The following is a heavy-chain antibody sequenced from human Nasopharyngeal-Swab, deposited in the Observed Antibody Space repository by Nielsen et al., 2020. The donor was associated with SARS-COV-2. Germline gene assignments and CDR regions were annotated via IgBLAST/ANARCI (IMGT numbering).Heavy chain of an antibody. CDR2: ISTGPTVI. J-gene: IGHJ5*02. V-gene: IGHV3-48*01. D-gene: IGHD3-16*01. Sequence: VRQAPGKGLEWLSYISTGPTVIYYADSVKGRFTISRDNAKNSLYLQMNSLRVEDTAVYYCASGTYYGPYDSWGQGTLVTVSS. CDR3: ASGTYYGPYDS.